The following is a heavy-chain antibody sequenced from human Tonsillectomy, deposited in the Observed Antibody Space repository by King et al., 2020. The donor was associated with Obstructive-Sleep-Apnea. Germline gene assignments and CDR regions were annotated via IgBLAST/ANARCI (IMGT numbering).Heavy chain of an antibody. J-gene: IGHJ4*02. CDR1: GFSFSGYA. CDR3: AKAQKGYNSSPFDY. V-gene: IGHV3-23*04. CDR2: ISGSGGST. D-gene: IGHD6-13*01. Sequence: VQLVESGGGLVQPEGSLRLSCAASGFSFSGYAMSWVRQAPGKGLEWVSAISGSGGSTYYADSVSGRFTISRDNSKNTLYLQMNSMRGEDTAVYYCAKAQKGYNSSPFDYWGQGTLVTVSS.